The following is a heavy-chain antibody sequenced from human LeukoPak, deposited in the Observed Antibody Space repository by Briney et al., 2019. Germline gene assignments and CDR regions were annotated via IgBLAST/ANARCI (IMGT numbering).Heavy chain of an antibody. V-gene: IGHV1-18*01. CDR1: GGTFSSYA. CDR3: AREGVSGWYLKGWYFDY. Sequence: ASVKVSCKASGGTFSSYAISWVRQAPGQGLEWMGWISAYNGNTNYAQKLQGRVTMTTDTSTSTAYMELRSLRSDDTAVYYCAREGVSGWYLKGWYFDYWGQGTLVTVSS. CDR2: ISAYNGNT. J-gene: IGHJ4*02. D-gene: IGHD6-19*01.